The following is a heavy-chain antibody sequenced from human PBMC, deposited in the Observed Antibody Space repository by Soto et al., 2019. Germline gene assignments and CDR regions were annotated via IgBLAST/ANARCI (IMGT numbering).Heavy chain of an antibody. CDR1: GFTFSSYA. V-gene: IGHV3-23*01. CDR3: ARYIPGVRYYGMDV. D-gene: IGHD2-2*01. J-gene: IGHJ6*02. Sequence: EVQLLESGGGLVQPGGSLRLSCAASGFTFSSYAMKWVRQAPGKGLEWVSLIGESGTPTYYADSVKGRFTISRDNSGNTLFVEMYSLRAEDTAVYYCARYIPGVRYYGMDVWGQGITVTVSS. CDR2: IGESGTPT.